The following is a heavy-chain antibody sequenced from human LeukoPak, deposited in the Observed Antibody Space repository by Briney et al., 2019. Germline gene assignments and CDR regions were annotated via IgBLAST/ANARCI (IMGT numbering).Heavy chain of an antibody. Sequence: GGSLRLSCAASGFTFDDYAMHWVRQAPGKGLEWVSGISWNSGSIGYADSVKGRFTISRDNAKNSLYLQMNSPRAEDMALYYCAKGSSGWYYYFDYWGQGTLVTVSS. CDR1: GFTFDDYA. CDR2: ISWNSGSI. J-gene: IGHJ4*02. CDR3: AKGSSGWYYYFDY. V-gene: IGHV3-9*03. D-gene: IGHD6-19*01.